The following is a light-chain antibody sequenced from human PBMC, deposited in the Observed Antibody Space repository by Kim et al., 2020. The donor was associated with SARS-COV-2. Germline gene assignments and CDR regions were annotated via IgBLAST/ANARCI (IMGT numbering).Light chain of an antibody. CDR2: AAS. CDR3: QKCDRAPWT. J-gene: IGKJ1*01. Sequence: PSVGDRVTITCRASEDISNYLAWFQLKPGKAPKLLIYAASALQPGVPSRFSGSGSGTDFTLTVTSLQPEDVATYYCQKCDRAPWTFGQGTKVDIK. V-gene: IGKV1-27*01. CDR1: EDISNY.